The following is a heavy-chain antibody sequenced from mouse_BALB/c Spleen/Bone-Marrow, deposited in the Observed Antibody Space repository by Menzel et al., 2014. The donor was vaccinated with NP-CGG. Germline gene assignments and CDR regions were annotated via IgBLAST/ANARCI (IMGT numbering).Heavy chain of an antibody. CDR3: ARARFYYGKLVDY. Sequence: EVMLVESGGGLVKPGGSLKLSCAASGFTFSSYAMSWVRPTPEKRLEWVASISSGGSTYYPDSVKGRFTISRDNARNILYLQMSSLRSEDTAMYYCARARFYYGKLVDYWGQGTSVTVSS. CDR1: GFTFSSYA. J-gene: IGHJ4*01. V-gene: IGHV5-6-5*01. CDR2: ISSGGST. D-gene: IGHD1-1*01.